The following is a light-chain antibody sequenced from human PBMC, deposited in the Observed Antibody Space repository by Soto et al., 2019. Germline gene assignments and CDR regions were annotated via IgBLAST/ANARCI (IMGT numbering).Light chain of an antibody. CDR1: QSLLQSNGYNY. CDR2: LGS. CDR3: MQGLQTPYT. V-gene: IGKV2-28*01. J-gene: IGKJ2*01. Sequence: DFVMTQSPLSLPVTPGGPASISCRSSQSLLQSNGYNYLDWYLQRPGQAPQLLIYLGSTRASGVPDRFSGSGSGTDFTLTISRVEADDVGFYYCMQGLQTPYTFGQGTKLEFK.